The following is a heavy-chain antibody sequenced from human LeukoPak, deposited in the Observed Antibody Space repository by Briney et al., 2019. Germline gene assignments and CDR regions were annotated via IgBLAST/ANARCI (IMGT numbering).Heavy chain of an antibody. V-gene: IGHV1-18*01. J-gene: IGHJ6*03. Sequence: ASVKVSCKASGYTFTSYGISWVRQAPGQGLEWMGWISAYNGNTNYAQKLQGRVTMTTDTSTSTAYMELRSLRSDDTAVYYCARDGYCSSTSCYSKVYYYYYMDVWGKGTTVTVSS. CDR1: GYTFTSYG. D-gene: IGHD2-2*03. CDR2: ISAYNGNT. CDR3: ARDGYCSSTSCYSKVYYYYYMDV.